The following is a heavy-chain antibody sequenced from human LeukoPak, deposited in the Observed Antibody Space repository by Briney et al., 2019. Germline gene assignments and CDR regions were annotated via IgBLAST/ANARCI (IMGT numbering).Heavy chain of an antibody. CDR1: GYIFTNFA. CDR2: INTNTGTP. CDR3: ARMVNHNSNYGMDG. D-gene: IGHD2/OR15-2a*01. Sequence: ASVKVSCKASGYIFTNFAVNWVRQAPGQGLEWVGWINTNTGTPTYAQGFTGRFVLSLDTSVSTAYLQISSLKAEDTAIYYCARMVNHNSNYGMDGWGQGTTVTVSS. V-gene: IGHV7-4-1*02. J-gene: IGHJ6*02.